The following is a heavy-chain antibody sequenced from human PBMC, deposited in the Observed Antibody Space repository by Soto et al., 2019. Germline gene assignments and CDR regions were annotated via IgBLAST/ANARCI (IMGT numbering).Heavy chain of an antibody. D-gene: IGHD2-2*02. V-gene: IGHV3-30*18. Sequence: GGSLRLSCAASGFTFSSYGMHWVRQAPGKGLEWVAVISYDGSNKYYADSVKGRFTISRDNSKNTLYLQMNSLRAEDTAVYYCAKNRREGVVQAAISNYYYGMHSWGQGTTVSVSS. CDR2: ISYDGSNK. J-gene: IGHJ6*02. CDR1: GFTFSSYG. CDR3: AKNRREGVVQAAISNYYYGMHS.